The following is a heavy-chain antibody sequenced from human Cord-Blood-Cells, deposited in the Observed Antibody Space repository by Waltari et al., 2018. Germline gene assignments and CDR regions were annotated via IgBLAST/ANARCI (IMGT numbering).Heavy chain of an antibody. D-gene: IGHD2-15*01. Sequence: QVQIQQCGAGLLKPSETVSRICAVYGGSFRGYDWGSIRQPPGKGLEWIGEINHSGSTNYNPSLKSRVTISVDTSKNQFSLKLSSVTAADTAVYYCARAWTVVTAFDIWGQGTMVTVSS. J-gene: IGHJ3*02. CDR3: ARAWTVVTAFDI. V-gene: IGHV4-34*01. CDR1: GGSFRGYD. CDR2: INHSGST.